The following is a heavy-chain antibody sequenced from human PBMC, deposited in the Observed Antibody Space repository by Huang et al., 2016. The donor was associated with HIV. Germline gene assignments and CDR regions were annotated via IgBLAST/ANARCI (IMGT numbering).Heavy chain of an antibody. J-gene: IGHJ6*03. CDR2: ISSSSTYI. CDR3: AALGYCSSTNCPDGYYFYMDV. D-gene: IGHD2-2*01. Sequence: EVQLVESGGGLVKPGGSLRLSCAASGFAFCSYTMNWVRQASGKGLEWVASISSSSTYIYYGDSMKGRFTISRDNAEKSLYLQMHSLRAEDTAVYYCAALGYCSSTNCPDGYYFYMDVWGIGTTVAVSS. CDR1: GFAFCSYT. V-gene: IGHV3-21*02.